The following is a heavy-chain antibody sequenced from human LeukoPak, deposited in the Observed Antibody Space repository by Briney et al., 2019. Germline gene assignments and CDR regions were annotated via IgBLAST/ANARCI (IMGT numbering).Heavy chain of an antibody. V-gene: IGHV3-48*01. Sequence: GGSLRLSCAASGFTFSSYSMNWVRQAPGKGLEWVSYISSSSSTIYYADSVKGRFTISRDSAKNSLYLQMNSLRAEDTAVYYCARVSSGIWWNFDYWGQGTLVTVSS. CDR3: ARVSSGIWWNFDY. J-gene: IGHJ4*02. D-gene: IGHD3-10*01. CDR2: ISSSSSTI. CDR1: GFTFSSYS.